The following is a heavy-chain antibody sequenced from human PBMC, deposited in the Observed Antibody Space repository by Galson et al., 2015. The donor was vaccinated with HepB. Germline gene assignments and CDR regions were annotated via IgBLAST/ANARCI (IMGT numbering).Heavy chain of an antibody. D-gene: IGHD7-27*01. V-gene: IGHV3-48*01. Sequence: SLRLSCAASGFTFSSYSMNWVRQAPGKGLEWVSYISSSSSTIYYADSVKGRFTISRDNAKNSLYLQMNSLRAEDTAVYYCARNWDFDYWGQGTLVTVSS. CDR2: ISSSSSTI. CDR1: GFTFSSYS. CDR3: ARNWDFDY. J-gene: IGHJ4*02.